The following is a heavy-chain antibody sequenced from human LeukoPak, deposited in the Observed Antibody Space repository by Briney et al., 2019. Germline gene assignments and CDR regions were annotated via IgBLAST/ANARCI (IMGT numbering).Heavy chain of an antibody. D-gene: IGHD4-17*01. Sequence: SETLSLTCSVSGGSISTSYWIWIRQPPGKGLEWIGYIYNSGSTNYNPSFKSRVTISVDMSKNQFSLELSSVTAADTAVYYCARPKYADYDWPDWYFDLWGRGTLVTVSS. CDR2: IYNSGST. J-gene: IGHJ2*01. CDR3: ARPKYADYDWPDWYFDL. V-gene: IGHV4-59*01. CDR1: GGSISTSY.